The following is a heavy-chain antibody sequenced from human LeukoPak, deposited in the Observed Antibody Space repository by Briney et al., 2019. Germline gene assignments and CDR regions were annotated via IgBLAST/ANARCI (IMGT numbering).Heavy chain of an antibody. D-gene: IGHD6-19*01. J-gene: IGHJ5*02. V-gene: IGHV4-39*01. CDR1: GGSISSSSFH. CDR3: ARQGYISGQGFRNNWFDP. CDR2: TFYSGST. Sequence: PADTLSLICTVSGGSISSSSFHWGGIRQPPGKGLEWVWPTFYSGSTSYNPSLKSRVTMSVDTSKNQFSLKLSSVTAADTAVYYCARQGYISGQGFRNNWFDPWGQGSLVTVSS.